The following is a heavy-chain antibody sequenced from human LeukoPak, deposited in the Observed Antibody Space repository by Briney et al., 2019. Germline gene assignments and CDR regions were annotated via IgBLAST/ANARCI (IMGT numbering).Heavy chain of an antibody. CDR1: GGTFNSYP. CDR3: ARVGYCSSTSCYNLVAFDI. CDR2: ITPIFGAA. V-gene: IGHV1-69*13. Sequence: SVKVSCKASGGTFNSYPFTWVRQAPGQGLEWMGEITPIFGAANYAQTFQGRVTITADESTSTAYMELSSLRSEDTAVYYCARVGYCSSTSCYNLVAFDIWGQGTMVTVSS. D-gene: IGHD2-2*02. J-gene: IGHJ3*02.